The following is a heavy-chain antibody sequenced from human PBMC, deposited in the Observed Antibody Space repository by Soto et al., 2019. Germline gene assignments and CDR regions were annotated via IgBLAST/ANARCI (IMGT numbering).Heavy chain of an antibody. V-gene: IGHV3-43*01. J-gene: IGHJ6*02. CDR1: GFTFDDYT. CDR2: ISWDGGST. Sequence: EVQLVESGGVVVQPGGSLRLSCAASGFTFDDYTMHWVRQAPGKGLEWVSLISWDGGSTYYADSVKGRFTISRDNSKNSLYLQMNSLRTEDTALYYCAKGLLAKIFGETYYYYGMDVWGQGTTVTVSS. CDR3: AKGLLAKIFGETYYYYGMDV. D-gene: IGHD3-3*01.